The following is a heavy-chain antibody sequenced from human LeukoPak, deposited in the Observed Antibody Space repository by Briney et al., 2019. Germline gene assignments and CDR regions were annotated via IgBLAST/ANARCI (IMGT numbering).Heavy chain of an antibody. CDR2: INHSGST. V-gene: IGHV4-34*01. CDR1: GGSISSYY. CDR3: ARGGRYCSSTSCFPYNWFDP. D-gene: IGHD2-2*01. Sequence: SETLSLTCTVSGGSISSYYWSWIRQPPGKGLEWIGEINHSGSTNYNPSLKSRVTISVDTSKNQFSLKLSSVTAADTAVYYCARGGRYCSSTSCFPYNWFDPWGQGTLVTVSS. J-gene: IGHJ5*02.